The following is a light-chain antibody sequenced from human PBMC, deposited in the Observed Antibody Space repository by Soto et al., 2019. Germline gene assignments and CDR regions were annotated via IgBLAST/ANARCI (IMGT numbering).Light chain of an antibody. CDR3: GTWDSSLSAHVV. CDR2: DNN. Sequence: QSVLTQPPSVSAAPGQKVTISCSGSSSNIGNNYVSWYQQLPGTAPKLLICDNNKRPSGIPDRFSGSKSGTSATLGITGLQTGDEADYYCGTWDSSLSAHVVFGGGTKVTVL. J-gene: IGLJ2*01. CDR1: SSNIGNNY. V-gene: IGLV1-51*01.